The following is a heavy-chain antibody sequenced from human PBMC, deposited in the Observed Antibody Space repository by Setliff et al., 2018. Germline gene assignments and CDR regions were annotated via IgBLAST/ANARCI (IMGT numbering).Heavy chain of an antibody. V-gene: IGHV3-23*01. CDR2: VSDSGDGT. Sequence: GGSLRLSCAASGFTFTNYAIIWVRQAPGKGLEWVSSVSDSGDGTKYADVAKGRITISRDNSKNTVYLQMSGLRAEDTARYYCARSPMVRGGYWDYMDYWGQGTLVTVSS. CDR1: GFTFTNYA. D-gene: IGHD3-10*01. J-gene: IGHJ4*02. CDR3: ARSPMVRGGYWDYMDY.